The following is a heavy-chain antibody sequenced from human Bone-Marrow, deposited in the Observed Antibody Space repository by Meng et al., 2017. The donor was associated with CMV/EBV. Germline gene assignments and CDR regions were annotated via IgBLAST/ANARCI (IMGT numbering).Heavy chain of an antibody. D-gene: IGHD3-10*01. V-gene: IGHV3-33*03. CDR2: LWHDGTHE. CDR3: AKDVYRYGLRGMDV. Sequence: GESLKISCEASGVTLSNYGMHWVRQCPGKGVEWVAVLWHDGTHEKYADSAKGRFTISRDKSKNTVYLQMSSLRVEDTAVYYCAKDVYRYGLRGMDVWGQGTTVTVSS. CDR1: GVTLSNYG. J-gene: IGHJ6*02.